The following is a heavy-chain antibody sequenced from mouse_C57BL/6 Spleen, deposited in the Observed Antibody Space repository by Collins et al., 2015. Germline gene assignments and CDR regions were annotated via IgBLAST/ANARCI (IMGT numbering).Heavy chain of an antibody. CDR2: INPNNGGT. V-gene: IGHV1-26*01. J-gene: IGHJ1*03. CDR3: ARLGNWYFDV. Sequence: GKSLEWIGDINPNNGGTSYNQKFKGKATLTVDKSSSTAYMELRSLTSEDSAVYYCARLGNWYFDVWGTGTTVTVSS.